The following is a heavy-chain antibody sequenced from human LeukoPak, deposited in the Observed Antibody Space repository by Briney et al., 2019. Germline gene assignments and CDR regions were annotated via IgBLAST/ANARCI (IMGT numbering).Heavy chain of an antibody. CDR3: ATTTGGPYNWFDP. CDR1: GYSIRSAYY. D-gene: IGHD1-1*01. CDR2: IYQSGST. V-gene: IGHV4-38-2*02. Sequence: KPSETLSLTCTVSGYSIRSAYYRGWIRQPPGKGLEWIGTIYQSGSTSYNPSLKSRVTILVDTSKNQFSLKLSSVTAADTAVYYCATTTGGPYNWFDPWGQGTLVTVSS. J-gene: IGHJ5*02.